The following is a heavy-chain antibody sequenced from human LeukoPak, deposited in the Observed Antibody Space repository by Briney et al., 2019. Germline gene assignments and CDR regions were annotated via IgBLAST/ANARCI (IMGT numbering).Heavy chain of an antibody. CDR2: ISWNSDSI. J-gene: IGHJ4*02. Sequence: GGSLRLSCAASGFTFDDYAMHWVRQAPGKGLEWVSGISWNSDSIGYADSVKGRFTISRDNAKNSLYLQMNSLRAEDTAVYYCAGNSILTGYYLFDYWGQGTLVTVSS. CDR1: GFTFDDYA. V-gene: IGHV3-9*01. D-gene: IGHD3-9*01. CDR3: AGNSILTGYYLFDY.